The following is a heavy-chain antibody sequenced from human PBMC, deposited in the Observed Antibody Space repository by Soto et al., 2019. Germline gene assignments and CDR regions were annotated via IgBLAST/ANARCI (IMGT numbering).Heavy chain of an antibody. Sequence: SLRLSCAASGFTFGDYAIHWVRQAPGKGLEWVSGISWSGETMGYADSVKGRFTISRDNAKKSLYLQMNSLRAEDTAFYYCAKDMVFYSSNWYYFDYWGQGTLVTVSS. CDR2: ISWSGETM. CDR3: AKDMVFYSSNWYYFDY. CDR1: GFTFGDYA. D-gene: IGHD6-13*01. V-gene: IGHV3-9*01. J-gene: IGHJ4*02.